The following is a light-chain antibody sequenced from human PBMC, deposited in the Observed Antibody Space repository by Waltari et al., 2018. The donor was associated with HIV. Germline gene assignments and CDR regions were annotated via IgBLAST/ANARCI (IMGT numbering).Light chain of an antibody. CDR2: SNT. V-gene: IGLV1-44*01. Sequence: QSVLTQPPSASGTPGPRVTISCSGSSSHTRRHSVTWYQQLPGTAPKLLIYSNTQRPSGVPDRFSGSKSGTSASLAISGLQSEDEADYYCAAWDDSLNGPVFGGGTKLTVL. CDR3: AAWDDSLNGPV. CDR1: SSHTRRHS. J-gene: IGLJ2*01.